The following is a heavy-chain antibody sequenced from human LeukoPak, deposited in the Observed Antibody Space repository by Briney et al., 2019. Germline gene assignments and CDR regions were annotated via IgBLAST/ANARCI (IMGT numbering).Heavy chain of an antibody. Sequence: AGGSLRLSCAASGFTFSSYGMHWVRQAPGKGLEWVAVISNDGSKIYYADSVKGRFTISRDNPKNTLYLQMNSLRTEDTAVYYCAQDRGGEQQLIQGFAYWGQGTLVTVSS. V-gene: IGHV3-30*18. CDR1: GFTFSSYG. CDR3: AQDRGGEQQLIQGFAY. J-gene: IGHJ4*02. CDR2: ISNDGSKI. D-gene: IGHD1/OR15-1a*01.